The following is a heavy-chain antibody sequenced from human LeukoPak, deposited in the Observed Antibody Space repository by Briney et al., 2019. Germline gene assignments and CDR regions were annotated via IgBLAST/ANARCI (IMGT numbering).Heavy chain of an antibody. D-gene: IGHD2-15*01. CDR1: GFTLSNYW. CDR2: ISDHGSIT. V-gene: IGHV3-74*01. J-gene: IGHJ4*02. Sequence: GGSLTLPGAASGFTLSNYWMHWVRQAPGQGLVWVSRISDHGSITNFADSVKGRFSISRDTAKNTLYLEMNSLRVEDTAVYYCARDLSGYSDYWGQGALVTVSS. CDR3: ARDLSGYSDY.